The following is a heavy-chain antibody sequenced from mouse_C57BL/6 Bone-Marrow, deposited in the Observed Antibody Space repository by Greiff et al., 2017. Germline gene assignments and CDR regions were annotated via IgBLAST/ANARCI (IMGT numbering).Heavy chain of an antibody. CDR2: IYPRSGNT. CDR3: ASLFGWYFDV. J-gene: IGHJ1*03. CDR1: GYTFTSYG. V-gene: IGHV1-81*01. Sequence: QVHVKQSGAELARPGASVKLSCKASGYTFTSYGISWVKQRTGQGLEWIGEIYPRSGNTYYNEKFKGKATLTADKSSSTAYMELRSLTSEDSAVYFCASLFGWYFDVWGTGTTVTVSS. D-gene: IGHD1-1*01.